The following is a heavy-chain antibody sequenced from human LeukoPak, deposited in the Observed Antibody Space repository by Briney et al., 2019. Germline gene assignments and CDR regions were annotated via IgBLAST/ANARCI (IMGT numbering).Heavy chain of an antibody. V-gene: IGHV3-21*01. Sequence: GGSLRLSCAASGFTFSSYSMNWVRQAPGKGLEWVSSISSSSSYIYYADSVKGRFTISRDNAKNSLYLQMNSLRAEDTAVYYYASLYSSSWYGWFDPWGQGTLVTVSS. D-gene: IGHD6-13*01. CDR1: GFTFSSYS. CDR3: ASLYSSSWYGWFDP. J-gene: IGHJ5*02. CDR2: ISSSSSYI.